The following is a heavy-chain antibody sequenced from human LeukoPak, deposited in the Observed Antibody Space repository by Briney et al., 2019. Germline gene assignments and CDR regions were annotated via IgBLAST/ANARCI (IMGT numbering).Heavy chain of an antibody. V-gene: IGHV3-74*01. CDR2: INSDGSST. J-gene: IGHJ5*02. CDR1: GYTFTSYW. D-gene: IGHD2-15*01. Sequence: GGSLRLSCAASGYTFTSYWMLWVRKGKGLVWVSRINSDGSSTAYADSVKGRFTISRDNAKNTLYLQMNSLRAEDTAVYYCARGSRVGAPGSWFDPWGQGTLVTVSA. CDR3: ARGSRVGAPGSWFDP.